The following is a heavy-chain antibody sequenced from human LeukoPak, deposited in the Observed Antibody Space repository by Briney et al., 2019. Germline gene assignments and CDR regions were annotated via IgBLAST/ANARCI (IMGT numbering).Heavy chain of an antibody. CDR2: IYPSGST. Sequence: PSETLSLTCAVSGGSISSGGYSWSWIRQPPGKGLEWIGYIYPSGSTYYNPSLKSRVTISVDRSKNQFSLKLSSVTAADTAVYYCARTITGTTASIYFDYWGQGTLVTVSS. V-gene: IGHV4-30-2*01. D-gene: IGHD1-7*01. J-gene: IGHJ4*02. CDR3: ARTITGTTASIYFDY. CDR1: GGSISSGGYS.